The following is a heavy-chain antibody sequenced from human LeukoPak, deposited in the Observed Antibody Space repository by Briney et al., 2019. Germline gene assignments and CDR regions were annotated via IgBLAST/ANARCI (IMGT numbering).Heavy chain of an antibody. V-gene: IGHV3-7*01. CDR1: GFTFSSFW. D-gene: IGHD1-1*01. CDR3: ATPTAGTWHFDY. CDR2: IKQDASER. J-gene: IGHJ4*02. Sequence: GGSLRLSCAASGFTFSSFWMTWVRQAPGKGLEWVANIKQDASERYYVDSMKGRFTISRDNAKNSLYLQMNSLRAEDTAVYYCATPTAGTWHFDYWGQGTLVTVSS.